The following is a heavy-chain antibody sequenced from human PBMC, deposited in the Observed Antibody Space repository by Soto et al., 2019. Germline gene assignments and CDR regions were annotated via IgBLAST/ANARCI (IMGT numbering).Heavy chain of an antibody. V-gene: IGHV1-69*13. CDR3: ASRVMATAHFDY. D-gene: IGHD2-21*01. J-gene: IGHJ4*02. CDR1: GGTFSSYA. CDR2: IIPIFGTA. Sequence: SVKVSCKASGGTFSSYAISWVRQAPGQGLEWMGGIIPIFGTANYAQKFQGRVTITADESTSTAYMELSSLRSEDTTVYYCASRVMATAHFDYWGQGTLVTVSS.